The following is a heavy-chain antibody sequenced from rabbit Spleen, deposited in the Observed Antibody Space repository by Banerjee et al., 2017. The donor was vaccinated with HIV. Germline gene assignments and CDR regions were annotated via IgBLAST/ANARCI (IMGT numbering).Heavy chain of an antibody. D-gene: IGHD6-1*01. CDR2: ISAGSSDNT. CDR1: GFSFSNNYV. V-gene: IGHV1S40*01. J-gene: IGHJ4*01. Sequence: QSLEESGGDLVKPGASLTLTCTASGFSFSNNYVMCWVRQAPGKGLEWIACISAGSSDNTYYASWAKGRFTISKTSSTTVTLQMTSLTAADTAAYFCARAYVGAVDYGYPTFNLWGQGTLVTVS. CDR3: ARAYVGAVDYGYPTFNL.